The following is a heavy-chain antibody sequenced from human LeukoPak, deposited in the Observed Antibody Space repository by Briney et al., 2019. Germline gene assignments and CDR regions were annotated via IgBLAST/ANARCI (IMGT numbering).Heavy chain of an antibody. D-gene: IGHD2-2*01. V-gene: IGHV1-18*01. CDR3: AIVYCSSTSCFHWFDP. CDR1: GYTFTSYG. J-gene: IGHJ5*02. Sequence: ASVKVSCKASGYTFTSYGISWVRQAPGQGLEWMGWISAYSGNTNYAQKLQGRVTMTTDTSTSTAYMELRSLRSDDTAVYYCAIVYCSSTSCFHWFDPWGQGTLVTVSS. CDR2: ISAYSGNT.